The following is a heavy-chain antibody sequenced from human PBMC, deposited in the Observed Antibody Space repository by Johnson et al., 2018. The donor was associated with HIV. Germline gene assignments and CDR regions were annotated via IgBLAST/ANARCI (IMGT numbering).Heavy chain of an antibody. CDR2: ISWNSGTI. V-gene: IGHV3-9*01. J-gene: IGHJ3*01. CDR1: GFTVSSNY. Sequence: VQLVESGGGLVQPGGSLRLSCAASGFTVSSNYMSWVRQAPGKGLEWVSTISWNSGTIRYADSVKGRFTISRDNAKKFLYLEMNSLRAEDTAFYYCTKDLRSWIAGAEFGAFDVWGQGTMVTVSS. D-gene: IGHD6-13*01. CDR3: TKDLRSWIAGAEFGAFDV.